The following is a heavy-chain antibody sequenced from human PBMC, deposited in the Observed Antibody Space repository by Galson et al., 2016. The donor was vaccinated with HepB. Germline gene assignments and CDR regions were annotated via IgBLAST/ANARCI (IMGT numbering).Heavy chain of an antibody. V-gene: IGHV3-11*01. CDR3: AAREDCSGGSCYPEYFRH. CDR2: ISSSGSTT. CDR1: GFTFSDHY. Sequence: SLRLSCAASGFTFSDHYMSWIRQAPGKGLEWVSYISSSGSTTYYADSVKGRFTISRDNAKNSLYLQMNSLRAEDTAVYYCAAREDCSGGSCYPEYFRHWGQGTLVTVSS. J-gene: IGHJ1*01. D-gene: IGHD2-15*01.